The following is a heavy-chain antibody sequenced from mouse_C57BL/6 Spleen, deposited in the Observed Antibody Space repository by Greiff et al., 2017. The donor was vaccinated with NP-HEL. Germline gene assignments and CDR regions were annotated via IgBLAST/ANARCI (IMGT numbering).Heavy chain of an antibody. V-gene: IGHV5-17*01. CDR1: GFTFSDYG. CDR2: ISSGSSTI. J-gene: IGHJ2*01. Sequence: VQLKESGGGLVKPGGSLKLSCAASGFTFSDYGMHWVRQAPEKGLEWVAYISSGSSTIYYADTVKGRFTISRDNAKNTLFLQMTSLRSEDTAMYYCARGGTVVAPYYFDYWGQGTTLTVSS. D-gene: IGHD1-1*01. CDR3: ARGGTVVAPYYFDY.